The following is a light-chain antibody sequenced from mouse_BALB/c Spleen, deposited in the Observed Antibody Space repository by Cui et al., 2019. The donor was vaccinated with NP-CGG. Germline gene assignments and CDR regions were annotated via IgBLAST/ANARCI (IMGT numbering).Light chain of an antibody. J-gene: IGLJ1*01. V-gene: IGLV1*01. CDR3: ALWYSNHWV. Sequence: QPVVTKEYACTTSPGETVTRTCRSSTGAVTTSNYANWVQEKSDHLFTGLIGGTNNRAPGVPARFSGSLIGDKAALTITGAQTEDEAIYFCALWYSNHWVFGGGTKLTVL. CDR1: TGAVTTSNY. CDR2: GTN.